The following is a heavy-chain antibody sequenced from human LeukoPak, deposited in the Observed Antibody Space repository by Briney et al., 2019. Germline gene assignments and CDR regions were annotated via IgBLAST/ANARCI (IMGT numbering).Heavy chain of an antibody. CDR3: ARAYNRATFDY. CDR1: GGSISNSGYY. Sequence: KPSETLSLTCTVSGGSISNSGYYWGWIRQPPGEWLEWIGSIYYSRDTYYNPSPQSRVTISVDTSKNQFSLRLSSGTAADTNVYYCARAYNRATFDYWGQGTLVTVSS. CDR2: IYYSRDT. J-gene: IGHJ4*02. D-gene: IGHD1-14*01. V-gene: IGHV4-39*01.